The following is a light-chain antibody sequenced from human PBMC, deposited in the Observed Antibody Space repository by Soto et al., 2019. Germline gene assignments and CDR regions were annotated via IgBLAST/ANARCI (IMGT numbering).Light chain of an antibody. CDR1: QSVSNNY. V-gene: IGKV3-20*01. Sequence: EVVLTQSPGTLSLSPGERATLSCRASQSVSNNYFAWYQQKPGQAPRLLIFGSSDRATGIPDRFSGSGSGTDFTLTISRLEPEDFGVYYCQQYGSSPPYTFGRGTKLEIK. J-gene: IGKJ2*01. CDR2: GSS. CDR3: QQYGSSPPYT.